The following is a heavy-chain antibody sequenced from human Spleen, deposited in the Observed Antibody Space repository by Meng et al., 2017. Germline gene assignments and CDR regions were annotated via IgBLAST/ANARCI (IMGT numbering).Heavy chain of an antibody. V-gene: IGHV4-34*04. Sequence: GGGLVKHSGAPALASASVVGYFSGYYWSWFRQPPGKELEWIGGINHSGSTNNNPSLKRRGTISVDTSKNQFSLKLSSVTAADTAVYYCARWGRSGSYQVYWGQGTLVTVSS. D-gene: IGHD1-26*01. CDR1: VGYFSGYY. J-gene: IGHJ4*02. CDR3: ARWGRSGSYQVY. CDR2: INHSGST.